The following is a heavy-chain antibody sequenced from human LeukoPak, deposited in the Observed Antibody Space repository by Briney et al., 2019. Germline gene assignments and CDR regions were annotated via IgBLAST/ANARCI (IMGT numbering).Heavy chain of an antibody. Sequence: GGSLRLSCAASGFTFSNYGMHWVRQAPGKGLEYVSAISSNGGSTYYANSVKGRFTISRDNSKNTLYLQMGSLRAEDMAVYYCARDRVGSSGWPPDYMDVWGKGTTVTISS. D-gene: IGHD6-19*01. CDR3: ARDRVGSSGWPPDYMDV. CDR1: GFTFSNYG. CDR2: ISSNGGST. J-gene: IGHJ6*03. V-gene: IGHV3-64*01.